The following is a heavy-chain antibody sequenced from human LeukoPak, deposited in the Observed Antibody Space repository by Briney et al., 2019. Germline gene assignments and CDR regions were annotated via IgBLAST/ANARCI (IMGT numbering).Heavy chain of an antibody. CDR2: VHLDGRT. D-gene: IGHD6-25*01. V-gene: IGHV4-4*02. CDR1: GGSVSSTNW. J-gene: IGHJ4*02. CDR3: AREGGFYRPLDY. Sequence: PSETLSLTCGVSGGSVSSTNWWTWIRQPPGKGLEWIGEVHLDGRTNFNPSLKSRLTMSVDLSENHVSLRLTSVTAADTAVYYCAREGGFYRPLDYSGQGTLVAVSS.